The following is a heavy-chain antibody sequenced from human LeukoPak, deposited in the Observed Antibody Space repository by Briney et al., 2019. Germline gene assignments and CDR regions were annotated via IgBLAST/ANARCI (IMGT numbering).Heavy chain of an antibody. D-gene: IGHD3-10*01. CDR3: AGSYYNVFDY. CDR1: GFTFSNYG. V-gene: IGHV3-33*01. CDR2: IWYDGSNK. J-gene: IGHJ4*02. Sequence: GRSLRLSCAASGFTFSNYGMHWVRQAPGKGLEWVALIWYDGSNKYYADSVKGRFTISRDNSKNTLYLQMSSLRAEDTAVYYCAGSYYNVFDYWGQGTLVTVSS.